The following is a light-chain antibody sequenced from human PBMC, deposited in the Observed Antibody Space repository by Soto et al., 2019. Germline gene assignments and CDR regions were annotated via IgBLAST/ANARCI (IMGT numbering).Light chain of an antibody. CDR2: GAS. J-gene: IGKJ2*01. CDR3: QQYSNWPPYT. Sequence: EVLMTQSPATLSVSPGERATLSCRASQSVSSNLAWYQQKPGQAPRLLIYGASTRATGVPARFSGSGSGTEFTLTISGLQSEDFAVYYCQQYSNWPPYTFGQGNKLEI. CDR1: QSVSSN. V-gene: IGKV3-15*01.